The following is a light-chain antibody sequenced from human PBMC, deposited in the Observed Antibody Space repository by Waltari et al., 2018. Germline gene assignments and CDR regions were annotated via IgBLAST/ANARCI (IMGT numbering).Light chain of an antibody. CDR2: RAS. J-gene: IGKJ1*01. CDR3: QQHGTLPAT. CDR1: QSVGSSS. Sequence: EIVLTQSPGTASLSPGERATLSCRASQSVGSSSLACYQQKPGQAPRLVIYRASRRATGMPDRFSGSGPGTDVSLTISRLEPDDFAVYYCQQHGTLPATFGQGTKVEIK. V-gene: IGKV3-20*01.